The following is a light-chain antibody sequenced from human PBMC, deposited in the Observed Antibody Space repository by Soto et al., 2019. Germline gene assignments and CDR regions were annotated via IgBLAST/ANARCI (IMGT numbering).Light chain of an antibody. CDR2: DVS. J-gene: IGLJ1*01. V-gene: IGLV2-11*01. Sequence: LPHPPSVSGLPGRSSTTSSPEPAGEFGRYNYVSWYQRHAGKGPKLIIYDVSARPSGVPDRFSASKSDNTASLTISGLQAEDEADYYCSSYIPTSVLYVFVTGNKVTLL. CDR3: SSYIPTSVLYV. CDR1: AGEFGRYNY.